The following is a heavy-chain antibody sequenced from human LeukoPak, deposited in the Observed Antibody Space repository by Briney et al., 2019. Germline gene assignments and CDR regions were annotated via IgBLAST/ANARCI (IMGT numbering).Heavy chain of an antibody. J-gene: IGHJ6*03. D-gene: IGHD3-10*01. CDR1: GGSISSGSYY. Sequence: SETLSLTCTVSGGSISSGSYYWSWIRQPAGKGLEWIGRIYTSGSTNYNPSLKSRVTISVDTSKNQFSLKLSSVTAADTAVYYCARGRWFGGSVRAYYYYYMDVWGKGTTVTVSS. CDR3: ARGRWFGGSVRAYYYYYMDV. CDR2: IYTSGST. V-gene: IGHV4-61*02.